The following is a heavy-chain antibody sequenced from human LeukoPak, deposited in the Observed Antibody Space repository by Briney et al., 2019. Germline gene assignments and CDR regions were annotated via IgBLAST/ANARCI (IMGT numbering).Heavy chain of an antibody. CDR2: ISGSGGST. Sequence: GGSLRLSCAASGFTFSSYAMSWVRQAPGKGLEWVSAISGSGGSTYYADSVKGRFTISRDNSKNTLYLQMNSLRAEDTAVYYCTHFLFIRFLEWLLSYWGQGTLVTVSS. CDR3: THFLFIRFLEWLLSY. D-gene: IGHD3-3*01. J-gene: IGHJ4*02. V-gene: IGHV3-23*01. CDR1: GFTFSSYA.